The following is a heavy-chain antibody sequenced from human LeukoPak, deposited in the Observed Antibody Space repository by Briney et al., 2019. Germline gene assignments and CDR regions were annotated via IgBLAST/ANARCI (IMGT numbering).Heavy chain of an antibody. Sequence: GSLRLSCAASGLTVSSNYMNWVRQAPGKGLEWVSVFYSGGSTYYADSVKGRFTISRDNSKSTLYLQMNSLRAEDTAVYYCARGLRYFDYWGQGTLVTVSS. J-gene: IGHJ4*02. CDR3: ARGLRYFDY. CDR2: FYSGGST. CDR1: GLTVSSNY. V-gene: IGHV3-53*01. D-gene: IGHD2-21*01.